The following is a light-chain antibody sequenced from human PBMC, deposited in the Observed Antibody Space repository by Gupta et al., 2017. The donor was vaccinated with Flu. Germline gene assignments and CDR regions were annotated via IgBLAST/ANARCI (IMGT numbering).Light chain of an antibody. CDR3: QSYDTSLSGSVV. CDR2: ATK. J-gene: IGLJ2*01. CDR1: SSNIGAGYD. V-gene: IGLV1-40*03. Sequence: TTSCTGNSSNIGAGYDVHWYPQVPGAAPKLLIFATKIRPAGVPYRVSGSKSGASAALAITGLQAVDEADYFCQSYDTSLSGSVVFGGGTKVTVL.